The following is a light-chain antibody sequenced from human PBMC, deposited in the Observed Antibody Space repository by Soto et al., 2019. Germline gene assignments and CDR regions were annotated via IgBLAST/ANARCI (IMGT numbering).Light chain of an antibody. CDR1: QDIVTY. CDR3: QHYTLSSGP. Sequence: IHMTQSPSTVSASVGESVTISRRASQDIVTYLAWYQQKPGKAPKLLIFDASTLQSGVSPRFRGSGSGSDFSLTISNLQPDDVGVYFCQHYTLSSGPFGGGTRVET. J-gene: IGKJ4*02. CDR2: DAS. V-gene: IGKV1-5*01.